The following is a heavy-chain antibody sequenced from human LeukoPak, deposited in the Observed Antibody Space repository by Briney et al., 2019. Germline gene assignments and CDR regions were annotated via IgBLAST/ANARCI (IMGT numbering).Heavy chain of an antibody. J-gene: IGHJ6*03. CDR1: GFTFSNAW. CDR3: TTETGYYDFWSGYPPPYYYYMDV. V-gene: IGHV3-15*01. CDR2: IKSKTDGGTT. Sequence: GGSLRLSCAASGFTFSNAWMSWVRQAPGKGLEWVGRIKSKTDGGTTDYAAPVKGRFTISRDDSKNTLYLQMNSLKTEDTAVYYCTTETGYYDFWSGYPPPYYYYMDVWGKGTTVTVSS. D-gene: IGHD3-3*01.